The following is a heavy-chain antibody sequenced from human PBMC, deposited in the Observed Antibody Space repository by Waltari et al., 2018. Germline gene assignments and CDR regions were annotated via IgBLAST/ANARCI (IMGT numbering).Heavy chain of an antibody. CDR1: GGTIDSYS. Sequence: QAQPQESGPGLAQPSETQSLTCTGSGGTIDSYSSSSIRQHPGNPLERTRSTDNSGTTVSNPSLKSPFTISVDTSNNQFSLRLSSVTAADPAVYYCATTDVRGGPSVYSSYRSKLERLLKKNSRARNPDYWGQGTLVTVSS. CDR3: ATTDVRGGPSVYSSYRSKLERLLKKNSRARNPDY. J-gene: IGHJ4*02. CDR2: TDNSGTT. D-gene: IGHD1-1*01. V-gene: IGHV4-59*01.